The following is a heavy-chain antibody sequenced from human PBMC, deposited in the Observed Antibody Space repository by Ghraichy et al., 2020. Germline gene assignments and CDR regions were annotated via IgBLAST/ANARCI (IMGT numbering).Heavy chain of an antibody. CDR2: IYYSGST. CDR1: GGSISSYY. V-gene: IGHV4-59*01. D-gene: IGHD3-22*01. Sequence: ESLNISCTVSGGSISSYYWSWIRQPPGKGLEWIGYIYYSGSTNYNPSLKSRVTISVDTSKNQFSLKLSSVTAADTAVYYCARASYYYDSSGYYPFDYWGQGTLVTVSS. J-gene: IGHJ4*02. CDR3: ARASYYYDSSGYYPFDY.